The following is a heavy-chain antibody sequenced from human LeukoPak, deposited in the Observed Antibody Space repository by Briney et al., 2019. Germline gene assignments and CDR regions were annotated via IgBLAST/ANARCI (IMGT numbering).Heavy chain of an antibody. CDR1: GGSISSYY. Sequence: SETLSLTCTVSGGSISSYYWGWIRQPPGKGLEWIGSIYYSGSTYYNPSLKSRVTISVDTSKNQFSLKLSSVTAADTAVYYCARDLGVNWFDPWGQGTLVTVSS. CDR3: ARDLGVNWFDP. J-gene: IGHJ5*02. D-gene: IGHD3-3*01. CDR2: IYYSGST. V-gene: IGHV4-39*07.